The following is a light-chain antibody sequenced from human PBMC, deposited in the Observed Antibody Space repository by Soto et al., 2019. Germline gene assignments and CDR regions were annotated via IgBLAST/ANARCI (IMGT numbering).Light chain of an antibody. CDR3: QQYNSYPWT. CDR2: AAS. V-gene: IGKV1-27*01. J-gene: IGKJ1*01. Sequence: QMTQSPSSLSASLGDTVTITCRASQGIRNYLAWYQQKPGKAPKLLIYAASTLQSGVPSRFSGSGSGTEFTLTISSLQPDDFATYYCQQYNSYPWTFGQGTKVDIK. CDR1: QGIRNY.